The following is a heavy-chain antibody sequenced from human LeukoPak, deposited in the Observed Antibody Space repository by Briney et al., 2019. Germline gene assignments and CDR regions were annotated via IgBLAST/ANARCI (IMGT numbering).Heavy chain of an antibody. D-gene: IGHD6-13*01. Sequence: SETLSLTCTVSGGSISSSSYYWGWIRQPPGKGLEWIGSIYHSGSTYYNPSLKSRVTISVDTSKNQFSLKLSSVTAADTAVYYCASSSIAAASTHIDYWGQGTLVTVSS. V-gene: IGHV4-39*07. CDR1: GGSISSSSYY. CDR2: IYHSGST. CDR3: ASSSIAAASTHIDY. J-gene: IGHJ4*02.